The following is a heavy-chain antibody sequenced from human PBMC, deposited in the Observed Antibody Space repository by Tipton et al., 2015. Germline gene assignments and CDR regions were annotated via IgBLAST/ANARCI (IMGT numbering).Heavy chain of an antibody. CDR2: ISGVGGST. Sequence: GSLRLSCAASGFTFSNYAMTWVRQAPGKGLEWVSAISGVGGSTYFADSVKGRFTISRDNSKNTVYLQMNSLRAEDTAVYYCAKHRAAGTDYWGQGTLVTVSS. D-gene: IGHD6-13*01. CDR3: AKHRAAGTDY. J-gene: IGHJ4*02. CDR1: GFTFSNYA. V-gene: IGHV3-23*01.